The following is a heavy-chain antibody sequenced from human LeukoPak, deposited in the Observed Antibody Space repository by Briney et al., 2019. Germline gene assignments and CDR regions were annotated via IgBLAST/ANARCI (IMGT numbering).Heavy chain of an antibody. CDR1: GYSFTSYW. J-gene: IGHJ6*04. CDR3: ARHFPSAPYSYYGMDV. CDR2: IYPGDSDT. Sequence: GESLKISCKGSGYSFTSYWIGWVRQMPGKGLEWMGIIYPGDSDTRYSPSFQGQVTISADKSISTAYLQWSSLKASDTAMYYCARHFPSAPYSYYGMDVWGKGTTVTVSP. V-gene: IGHV5-51*01.